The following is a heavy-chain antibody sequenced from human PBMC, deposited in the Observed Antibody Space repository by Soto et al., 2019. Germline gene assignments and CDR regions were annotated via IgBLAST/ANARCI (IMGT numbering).Heavy chain of an antibody. V-gene: IGHV1-8*01. CDR3: APWYQLLPC. Sequence: GASVKVSCKASGYPFTSYDTNLVLQATGQGLEWMGWMNPNSGNTRYAQKFHGRVIMTRNTSISTAYMELSCLRFEDTAVYYCAPWYQLLPCWGQGTLVTVSS. CDR1: GYPFTSYD. CDR2: MNPNSGNT. J-gene: IGHJ4*02. D-gene: IGHD2-2*01.